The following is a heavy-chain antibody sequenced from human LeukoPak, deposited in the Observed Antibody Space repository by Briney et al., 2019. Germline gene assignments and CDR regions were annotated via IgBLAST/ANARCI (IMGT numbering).Heavy chain of an antibody. Sequence: SETLSLTCTVSGGSVSSGSYYWSWIRQSPGTGLEWIGYIYYSGSTNYNPSLKSRVTISVDTSKNQFSLKLSSVTAADTAVYYCATVPSTRNIRFDPWGQGILVTAPS. V-gene: IGHV4-61*01. CDR1: GGSVSSGSYY. CDR2: IYYSGST. D-gene: IGHD2-2*01. J-gene: IGHJ5*02. CDR3: ATVPSTRNIRFDP.